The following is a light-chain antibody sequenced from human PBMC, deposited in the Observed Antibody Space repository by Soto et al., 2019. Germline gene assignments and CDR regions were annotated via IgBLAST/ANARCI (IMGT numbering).Light chain of an antibody. Sequence: DIQMTQSPSTLSASVGDRVTITCRASQSISSWLAWYQQKPGKAPKLLIYDASSLESGVPSRFSGSGSGTEFTLTISSLQPDDFATYYCQQYKSQRTFGQGTKVEIK. V-gene: IGKV1-5*01. CDR2: DAS. CDR3: QQYKSQRT. CDR1: QSISSW. J-gene: IGKJ1*01.